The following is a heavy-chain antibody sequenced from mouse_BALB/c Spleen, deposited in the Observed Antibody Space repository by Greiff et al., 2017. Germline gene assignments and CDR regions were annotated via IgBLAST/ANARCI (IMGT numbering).Heavy chain of an antibody. CDR1: GYSITSDYA. V-gene: IGHV3-2*02. Sequence: EVQRVESGPGLVKPSQSLSLTCTVTGYSITSDYAWNWIRQFPGNKLEWMGYISYSGSTSYNPSLKSRISITRDTSKNQFFLQLNSVTTEDTATYYCASYYYAMDYWGQGTSVTVSS. CDR3: ASYYYAMDY. CDR2: ISYSGST. J-gene: IGHJ4*01.